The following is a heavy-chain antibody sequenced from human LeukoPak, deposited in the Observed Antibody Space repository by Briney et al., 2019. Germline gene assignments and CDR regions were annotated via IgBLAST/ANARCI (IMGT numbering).Heavy chain of an antibody. D-gene: IGHD1-26*01. CDR1: GFTFSSCG. CDR3: ARRLSYSGSPPYYFDY. CDR2: ISGSGGST. Sequence: GGTLRLSYAASGFTFSSCGMSWVRQAPGKGLEWVSAISGSGGSTYYADSVKGRFTISRDNSKNTLYLQMNSLRSDDTAVYYCARRLSYSGSPPYYFDYWGQGTLVTVSS. V-gene: IGHV3-23*01. J-gene: IGHJ4*02.